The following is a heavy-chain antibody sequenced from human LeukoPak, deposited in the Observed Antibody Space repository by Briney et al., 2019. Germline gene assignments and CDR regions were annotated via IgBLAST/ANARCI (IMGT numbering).Heavy chain of an antibody. CDR2: ISGSGGST. Sequence: GGSLRLSCAASGFTFSSYAMSWVRQAPGKGLEWVSAISGSGGSTYYADSVKGRFTISRDNAKNSLLLQMDGLRAEDTAVYFCARDKVTGDSYFDYWGHGTLVTVSS. J-gene: IGHJ4*01. CDR1: GFTFSSYA. CDR3: ARDKVTGDSYFDY. V-gene: IGHV3-23*01. D-gene: IGHD2-21*02.